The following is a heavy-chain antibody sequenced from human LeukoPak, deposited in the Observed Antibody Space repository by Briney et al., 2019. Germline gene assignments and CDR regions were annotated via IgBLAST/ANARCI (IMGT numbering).Heavy chain of an antibody. CDR2: IYYSGST. D-gene: IGHD3-3*01. J-gene: IGHJ6*02. V-gene: IGHV4-31*03. CDR3: ARGLPWHYDFWSGYLYYCGMDV. CDR1: GGSISSGGYY. Sequence: PSETLSLTCTVSGGSISSGGYYWSWIRQHPGKGLEWIGYIYYSGSTYYNPSLKSRVTISVDTSKNQFSLKLSSVTAADTAVYYCARGLPWHYDFWSGYLYYCGMDVWGQGTTVTVSS.